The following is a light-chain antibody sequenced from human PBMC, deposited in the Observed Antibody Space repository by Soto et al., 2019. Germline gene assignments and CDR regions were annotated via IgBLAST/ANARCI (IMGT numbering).Light chain of an antibody. J-gene: IGKJ1*01. CDR2: GAS. Sequence: ILLTQSPGTLSLAPEERVTLSRRARESVSDNYLAWSQQKSGQAPRLLIYGASSRATGIPARFSGSGSGTDFTPTISSLEPEDFAVYYCQQYGSSTRTFGQGTKVDI. V-gene: IGKV3-20*01. CDR3: QQYGSSTRT. CDR1: ESVSDNY.